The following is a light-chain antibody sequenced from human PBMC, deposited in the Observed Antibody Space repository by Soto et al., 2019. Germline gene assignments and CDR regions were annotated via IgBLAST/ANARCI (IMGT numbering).Light chain of an antibody. Sequence: QSARNQPASVSGCPGESITICWTGTSSDVGRYNYSSSYHPHPVKAPTLMIYDVSNRPSGVSTRFSGSKSGNTASLTISGLQAEDVADYYCSSYTSISTPHVVFGGGTKVTVL. CDR1: SSDVGRYNY. V-gene: IGLV2-14*01. CDR2: DVS. J-gene: IGLJ2*01. CDR3: SSYTSISTPHVV.